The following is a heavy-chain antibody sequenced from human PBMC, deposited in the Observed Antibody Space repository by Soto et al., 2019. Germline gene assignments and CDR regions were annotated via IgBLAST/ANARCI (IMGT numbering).Heavy chain of an antibody. V-gene: IGHV1-69*01. CDR1: GGTFSSYA. D-gene: IGHD2-2*01. CDR2: IIPISGTA. Sequence: QVQLVQSGAEVKKPGSSVKVSCKASGGTFSSYAISWVRQAPGQGLEWMGGIIPISGTANYAQKFQGRVTNTADESTSTGYIELSSLRSEDTAVYYCARSQGSSTSLEIYYYYYYGMDVWGQGTTVTVSS. CDR3: ARSQGSSTSLEIYYYYYYGMDV. J-gene: IGHJ6*02.